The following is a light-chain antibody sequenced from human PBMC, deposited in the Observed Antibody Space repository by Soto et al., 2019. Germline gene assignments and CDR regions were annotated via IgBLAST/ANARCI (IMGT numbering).Light chain of an antibody. CDR1: SSDVGGYNY. CDR2: DVS. J-gene: IGLJ1*01. Sequence: QSALTQPASVSGSPGQWITISCTGTSSDVGGYNYVSWYQQHPGNAPKLMIYDVSNRPSGVSNRFSGSKSGNTASLTISGLQAEDEADYYCSSYTSSSTYVFGSGTKVTVL. V-gene: IGLV2-14*01. CDR3: SSYTSSSTYV.